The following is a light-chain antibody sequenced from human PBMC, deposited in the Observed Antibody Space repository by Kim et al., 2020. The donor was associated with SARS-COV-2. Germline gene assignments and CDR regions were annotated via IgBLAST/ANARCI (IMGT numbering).Light chain of an antibody. CDR1: QSISNR. CDR2: KAS. J-gene: IGKJ1*01. V-gene: IGKV1-5*03. CDR3: QQYNSYSWT. Sequence: DIQMTQSPSTLSASVGDRVTITCPASQSISNRLAWYQEKPGKAPNLLIYKASTLESGVPSRFSGSGSGAEFTLTISSLQPDDFATYYCQQYNSYSWTFGQGTKVEVK.